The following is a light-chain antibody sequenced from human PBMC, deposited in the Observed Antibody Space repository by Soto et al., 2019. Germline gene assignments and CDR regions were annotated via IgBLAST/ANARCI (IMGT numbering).Light chain of an antibody. CDR2: GAS. CDR1: QSLRSR. V-gene: IGKV3-15*01. Sequence: EIVMTQSPATLYVSPGERATLSCRAGQSLRSRLAWYQQKPGQAPRLLIYGASTRSPGVPGRFSGSGSETEFTLTISSLQSEDFGIYYCHQYHDWPYTFGQGTKLEIK. CDR3: HQYHDWPYT. J-gene: IGKJ2*01.